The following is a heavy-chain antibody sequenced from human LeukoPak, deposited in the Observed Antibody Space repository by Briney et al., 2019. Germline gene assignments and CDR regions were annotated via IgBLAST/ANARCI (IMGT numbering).Heavy chain of an antibody. J-gene: IGHJ4*02. CDR2: IYPNGDA. Sequence: PGGSLRLSCAASGFTVSSNYMSWVRQAPGKGLEWVSVIYPNGDAYYADSLKGRFTISRDTSKNTMYLQMSSLSAEDTAVYYCASAYYGDYGGYWGQGTLVTVSS. CDR3: ASAYYGDYGGY. V-gene: IGHV3-66*01. CDR1: GFTVSSNY. D-gene: IGHD4-17*01.